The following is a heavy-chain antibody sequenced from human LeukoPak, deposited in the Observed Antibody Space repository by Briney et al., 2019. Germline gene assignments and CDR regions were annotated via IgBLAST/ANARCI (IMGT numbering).Heavy chain of an antibody. CDR2: IHHTGST. Sequence: SETLSLTCTVSGASITSYYWGWIRQPPGKGLEWIGYIHHTGSTNYNPSLKSRVTMSVDTSKNQFSLRLTSVTAADTAVYYCTRDRWLDFWGQGTLVTVSS. CDR1: GASITSYY. V-gene: IGHV4-59*01. J-gene: IGHJ5*01. CDR3: TRDRWLDF.